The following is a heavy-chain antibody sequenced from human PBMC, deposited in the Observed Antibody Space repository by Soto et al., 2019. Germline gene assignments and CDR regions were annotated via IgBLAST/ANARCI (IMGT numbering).Heavy chain of an antibody. V-gene: IGHV4-59*02. CDR1: GGSVNTYS. CDR3: ARASYYSYMDV. CDR2: ISYSGST. Sequence: PSETLSLTCTVSGGSVNTYSWGWIRQPPGKELEWVGYISYSGSTNYNPSLKSRVTISRVTSKNQFSLNLVSVTAADTAVYYCARASYYSYMDVWGKGTTVTVS. J-gene: IGHJ6*03.